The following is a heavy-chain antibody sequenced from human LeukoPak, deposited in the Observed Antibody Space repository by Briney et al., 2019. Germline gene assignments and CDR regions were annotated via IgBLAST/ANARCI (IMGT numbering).Heavy chain of an antibody. CDR1: GFTFSDYY. CDR3: ARDHMTTVTTWDY. J-gene: IGHJ4*02. D-gene: IGHD4-17*01. V-gene: IGHV3-11*04. CDR2: ISSSGSTI. Sequence: GGSLRLSCAASGFTFSDYYMSWIRQAPGKGLEWVSYISSSGSTIYYADSVKGRFTISRDNAKHSLYLQMNSLRAEDTAVYYCARDHMTTVTTWDYWGQGTLVTVSS.